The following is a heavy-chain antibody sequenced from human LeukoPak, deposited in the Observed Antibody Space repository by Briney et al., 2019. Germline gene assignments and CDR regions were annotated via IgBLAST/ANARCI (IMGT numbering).Heavy chain of an antibody. Sequence: SVKVSCKASGGTFISYAISWVRQAPGQGLEWMGRIIPILGIANYAQKFQGRVTITADKSTSTAYMELSSLRSEDTAVYYCARGHIAVAGTFDYWGQGTLVTVSS. CDR1: GGTFISYA. J-gene: IGHJ4*02. V-gene: IGHV1-69*04. CDR3: ARGHIAVAGTFDY. CDR2: IIPILGIA. D-gene: IGHD6-19*01.